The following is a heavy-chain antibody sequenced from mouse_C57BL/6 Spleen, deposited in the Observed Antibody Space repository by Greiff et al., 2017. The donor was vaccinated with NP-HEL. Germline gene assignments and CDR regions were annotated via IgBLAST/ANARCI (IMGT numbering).Heavy chain of an antibody. V-gene: IGHV1-59*01. J-gene: IGHJ3*01. CDR2: IDPSDSYT. D-gene: IGHD3-2*02. CDR1: GYTFTSYW. CDR3: AREGSSGYSFAY. Sequence: QVQLQQSGAELVRPGTSVKLSCKASGYTFTSYWMHWVKQRPGQGLEWIGVIDPSDSYTNYNQKFKGKATLTVDTSSSTAYMQLSSLTSEDSAVYYCAREGSSGYSFAYWGQGTLVTVSA.